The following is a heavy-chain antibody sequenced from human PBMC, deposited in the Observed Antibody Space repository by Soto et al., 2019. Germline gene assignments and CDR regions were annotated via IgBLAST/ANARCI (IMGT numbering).Heavy chain of an antibody. Sequence: GSLRLSCAASGFTFSSYAMSWVRQAPGKGLEWVSAISGSGGSTYYADSVKGRFTISRDNSKNTLYLQMNSLRAEDTAVYYCAKEGDYYDSSGYPKTNWFDPWGQGTLVTVSS. CDR2: ISGSGGST. D-gene: IGHD3-22*01. V-gene: IGHV3-23*01. CDR1: GFTFSSYA. J-gene: IGHJ5*02. CDR3: AKEGDYYDSSGYPKTNWFDP.